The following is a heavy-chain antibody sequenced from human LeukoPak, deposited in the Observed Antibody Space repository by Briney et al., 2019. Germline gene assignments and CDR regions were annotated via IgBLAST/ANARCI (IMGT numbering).Heavy chain of an antibody. J-gene: IGHJ4*02. CDR2: ISSSGSTI. CDR3: AKAMRGYERSIDY. D-gene: IGHD3-22*01. V-gene: IGHV3-48*01. CDR1: GLTFSSFS. Sequence: PGGSLRLSCAASGLTFSSFSMNWVRQAPGKGLEWISYISSSGSTIWYADSVKGRFTISRDNGNNSMYLKMTSLRAEDTAVYFCAKAMRGYERSIDYWGQGTLVTVSS.